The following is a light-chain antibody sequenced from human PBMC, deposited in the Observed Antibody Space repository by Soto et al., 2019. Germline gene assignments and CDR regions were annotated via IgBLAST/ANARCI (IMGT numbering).Light chain of an antibody. CDR3: SSYTSSSTLV. J-gene: IGLJ3*02. V-gene: IGLV2-14*01. CDR2: EVS. Sequence: SVLTQPASVSGSPGQSITISCTGTSSDVGGYNYASWYQQHPDKAPKLMIYEVSNRPSGVSNRFSGSKSGNTASLTISGLQAEDEADYYCSSYTSSSTLVFGGGTKLTVL. CDR1: SSDVGGYNY.